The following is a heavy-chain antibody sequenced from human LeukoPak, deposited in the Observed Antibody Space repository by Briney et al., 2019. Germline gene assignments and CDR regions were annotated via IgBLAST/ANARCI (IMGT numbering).Heavy chain of an antibody. D-gene: IGHD1-14*01. J-gene: IGHJ4*02. CDR3: AKDGVYPKYYFDY. V-gene: IGHV3-30*02. Sequence: GGSLRLSCAASGFTFSSYGMHWVRQAPGKGLEWVAFIRYDGSNKYYADSVKGRFTISRDNSKNTLYLQMNSLRAEDTAVYYCAKDGVYPKYYFDYWGQGTLVTVSS. CDR1: GFTFSSYG. CDR2: IRYDGSNK.